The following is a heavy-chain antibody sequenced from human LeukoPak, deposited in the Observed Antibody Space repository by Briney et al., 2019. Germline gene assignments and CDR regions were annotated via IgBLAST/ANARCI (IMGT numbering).Heavy chain of an antibody. D-gene: IGHD4-23*01. V-gene: IGHV4-59*01. Sequence: SETLPLTCTVSGGSISNKYWSWIRQPPGKGLEWIGYIYYSGSTNYNPSLKSRVTILVGTSKNQLSLKLGSVTAADTAVYYCARTYGGNILEYYFDYWGQGTLVTVSS. J-gene: IGHJ4*02. CDR3: ARTYGGNILEYYFDY. CDR2: IYYSGST. CDR1: GGSISNKY.